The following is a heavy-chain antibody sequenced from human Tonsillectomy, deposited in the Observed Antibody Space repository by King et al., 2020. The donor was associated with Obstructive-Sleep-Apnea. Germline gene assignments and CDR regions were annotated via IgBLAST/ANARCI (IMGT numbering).Heavy chain of an antibody. CDR1: GFTFSTYA. CDR3: ATDLRGSGSETYQGKYFHP. D-gene: IGHD3-10*01. V-gene: IGHV3-30*03. J-gene: IGHJ1*01. CDR2: ISYDGSNK. Sequence: VQLVESGGGVVQPGRSLRLSCAASGFTFSTYAKHWVRQAPGKGLEWVAVISYDGSNKYYADSVKGRFTISRDNTKNTLYLQMSSLRAEDTAVYYCATDLRGSGSETYQGKYFHPWGQGTLVTVSS.